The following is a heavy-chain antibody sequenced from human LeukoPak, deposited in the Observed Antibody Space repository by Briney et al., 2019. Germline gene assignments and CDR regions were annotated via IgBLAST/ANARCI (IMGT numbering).Heavy chain of an antibody. CDR2: IYTSGSS. CDR3: AGLQRGDGGSADFWNGYDH. CDR1: GGSISGFY. J-gene: IGHJ5*02. Sequence: KPSETLSLTCTVSGGSISGFYWSWIRQPPGKGLEWIGYIYTSGSSKYNPSLKGRVTISVDTSKNQFSLKLYSVTAADTAVYYCAGLQRGDGGSADFWNGYDHWGQGSLVTVSS. V-gene: IGHV4-4*09. D-gene: IGHD3-3*01.